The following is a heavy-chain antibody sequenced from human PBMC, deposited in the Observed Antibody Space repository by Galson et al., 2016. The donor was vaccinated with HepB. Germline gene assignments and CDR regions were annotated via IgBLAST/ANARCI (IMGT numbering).Heavy chain of an antibody. Sequence: SLRLSCADSGFTFSIEAMYWVRQAPAKGLEFVAATSYDGETKYYADSVRGRFTISRDNSKNTLYLQMNSIRVEDTALYYCAKDWGLGVWGQGTTVTVSS. V-gene: IGHV3-30-3*02. D-gene: IGHD3-16*01. J-gene: IGHJ6*02. CDR2: TSYDGETK. CDR3: AKDWGLGV. CDR1: GFTFSIEA.